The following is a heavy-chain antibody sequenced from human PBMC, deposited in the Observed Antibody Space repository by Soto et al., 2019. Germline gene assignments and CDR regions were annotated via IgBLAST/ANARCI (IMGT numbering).Heavy chain of an antibody. CDR1: GYTFTSYG. J-gene: IGHJ6*02. V-gene: IGHV1-18*01. Sequence: ASVKVSCKASGYTFTSYGISWVRQAPGQGLEWMGWISAYNGNTNYAQKLQGRVTMTTDTSTSTAYMELRSLRSDDTAVYYCARKWYQLLPTYGMDVWGQGTTVTVSS. D-gene: IGHD2-2*01. CDR3: ARKWYQLLPTYGMDV. CDR2: ISAYNGNT.